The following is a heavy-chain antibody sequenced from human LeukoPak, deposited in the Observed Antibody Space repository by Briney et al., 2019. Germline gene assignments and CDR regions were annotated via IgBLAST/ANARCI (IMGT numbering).Heavy chain of an antibody. Sequence: SETLPLTCTVSGGSISSYYWSWIRQPAGKGLEWIGRIYTSGSTNYNPSLKSRVTMSVDTSKNQFSLKLSSVTAADTAVYYCARVRYDFWSGYYAFDYGMDVWGQGTTVTVSS. CDR3: ARVRYDFWSGYYAFDYGMDV. CDR2: IYTSGST. D-gene: IGHD3-3*01. V-gene: IGHV4-4*07. CDR1: GGSISSYY. J-gene: IGHJ6*02.